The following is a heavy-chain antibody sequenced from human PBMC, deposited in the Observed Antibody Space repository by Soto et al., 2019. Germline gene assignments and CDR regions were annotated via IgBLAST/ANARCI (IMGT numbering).Heavy chain of an antibody. D-gene: IGHD2-8*01. CDR3: AKPFCTNGVCYPALYFGY. V-gene: IGHV3-23*01. CDR1: GFTLSSYA. CDR2: ISGSGGST. Sequence: GGSLRLSCAASGFTLSSYAMSWVRQAPGKGLEWVSAISGSGGSTYYADSVKGRFTISRDNSKNTLYLQMNSLRAEDTAVYYHAKPFCTNGVCYPALYFGYWGQGTLVTVSS. J-gene: IGHJ4*02.